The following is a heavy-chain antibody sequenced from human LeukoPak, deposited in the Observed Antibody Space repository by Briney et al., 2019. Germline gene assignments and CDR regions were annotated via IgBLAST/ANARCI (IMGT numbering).Heavy chain of an antibody. V-gene: IGHV3-23*01. D-gene: IGHD3-22*01. CDR3: ARPQSSSGYYWPFDD. Sequence: GGSLGLSCAASGFTFSSYAMRWVRQAPGKGLEWVSAISPSSGTLYADSVKGRFTISRDNSKNTLYLQMNSLRAEDTAVYYCARPQSSSGYYWPFDDWGQGTLVTVSS. CDR1: GFTFSSYA. J-gene: IGHJ4*02. CDR2: ISPSSGT.